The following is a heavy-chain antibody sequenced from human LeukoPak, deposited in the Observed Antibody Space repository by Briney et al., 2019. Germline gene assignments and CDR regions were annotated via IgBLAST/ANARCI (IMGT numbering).Heavy chain of an antibody. V-gene: IGHV4-59*08. CDR2: IYYSGST. D-gene: IGHD3-22*01. CDR1: GGSISSYY. Sequence: PSETLSLTCTVSGGSISSYYWSWIRQPPGKGLEWIGYIYYSGSTNYNPSLKSRVTISVDTSKNQFSLKLSSVTAADTAVYYCARGSSSSGYWVYFDYWGQGTLVTVSS. J-gene: IGHJ4*02. CDR3: ARGSSSSGYWVYFDY.